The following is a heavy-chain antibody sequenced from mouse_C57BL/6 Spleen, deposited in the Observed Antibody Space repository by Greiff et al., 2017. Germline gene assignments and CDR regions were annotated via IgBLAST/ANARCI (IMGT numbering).Heavy chain of an antibody. D-gene: IGHD1-1*01. Sequence: QVQLQQSGPELVKPGASVKISCKASGYAFSSSWMNWVKQRPGKGLEWIGRLYPGDGDTNYNGKFKGKATLTADKSSSTAYMQLSSLTSEDSAVYFCATTVVATDFDYWGQGTTLTVSS. CDR1: GYAFSSSW. CDR3: ATTVVATDFDY. J-gene: IGHJ2*01. CDR2: LYPGDGDT. V-gene: IGHV1-82*01.